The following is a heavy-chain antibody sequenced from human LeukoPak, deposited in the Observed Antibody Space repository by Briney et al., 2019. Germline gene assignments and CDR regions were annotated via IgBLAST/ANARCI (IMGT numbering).Heavy chain of an antibody. Sequence: GGPLRLSCAASGFTFSSYSMNWVRQAPGKGLEWVSSISSSSSYIYYADSVKGRFSISRDNSKNTLYLQMNSLRAEDTAVYYCAKDRVAAGINWFDPWGQGTLVTVSS. CDR1: GFTFSSYS. J-gene: IGHJ5*02. V-gene: IGHV3-21*04. CDR2: ISSSSSYI. CDR3: AKDRVAAGINWFDP. D-gene: IGHD6-13*01.